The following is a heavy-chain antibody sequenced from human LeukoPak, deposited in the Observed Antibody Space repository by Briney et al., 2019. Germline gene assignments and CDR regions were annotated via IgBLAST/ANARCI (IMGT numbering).Heavy chain of an antibody. CDR2: IKQDGSEK. Sequence: GGSLRLSCAASGFTFSSYWMSWVRQAPGKGLEWVANIKQDGSEKYYVDPVKDRFTISRDNAKNSLYLQMNSLRAEDTAVYYCARSFRSSSSIYYYYYYGMDVWGQGTTVTVSS. V-gene: IGHV3-7*01. CDR1: GFTFSSYW. D-gene: IGHD6-13*01. J-gene: IGHJ6*02. CDR3: ARSFRSSSSIYYYYYYGMDV.